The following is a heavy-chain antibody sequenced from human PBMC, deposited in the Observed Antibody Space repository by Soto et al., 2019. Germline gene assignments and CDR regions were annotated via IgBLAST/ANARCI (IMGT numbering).Heavy chain of an antibody. Sequence: QVQLVQSGAEVKKPGSSVKVSCKASGGTFSSYTISWVRQAPGQGLEWMGRIIPILGIANYAQKFQGRVTITTDKATSTAYMERSSLRSEDTAVYYCAGEEYYSGSGAFFDYWGQGTLVTVSS. J-gene: IGHJ4*02. CDR2: IIPILGIA. D-gene: IGHD3-10*01. CDR1: GGTFSSYT. V-gene: IGHV1-69*08. CDR3: AGEEYYSGSGAFFDY.